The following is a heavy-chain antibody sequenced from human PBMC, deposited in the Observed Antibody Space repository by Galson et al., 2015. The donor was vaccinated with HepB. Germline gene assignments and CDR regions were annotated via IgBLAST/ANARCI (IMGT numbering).Heavy chain of an antibody. Sequence: SLRLHCAASGFTFRSYSMNWARQAPGKGLEWVSYISSSSSTIYYADSVKGRFTISTDNAKNSLYLQMNSLRAEDTAVYYCAFDLDIVVVPAATYYYGMDVWGQGTTVTVSS. CDR2: ISSSSSTI. CDR1: GFTFRSYS. J-gene: IGHJ6*02. V-gene: IGHV3-48*04. CDR3: AFDLDIVVVPAATYYYGMDV. D-gene: IGHD2-2*03.